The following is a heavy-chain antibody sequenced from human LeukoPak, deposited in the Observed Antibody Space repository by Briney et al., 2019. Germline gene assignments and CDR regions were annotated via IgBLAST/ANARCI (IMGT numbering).Heavy chain of an antibody. J-gene: IGHJ3*02. CDR2: IYYSGST. D-gene: IGHD3-10*01. V-gene: IGHV4-59*08. CDR1: GGSISSYY. CDR3: AVSGAMVRGPRDAFDI. Sequence: SETLSLTCTVSGGSISSYYWSWIRQPPGKGLEWIGYIYYSGSTNYNPSLKSRVTISVDTSKNQFSLKLSSVTAADTAVYYCAVSGAMVRGPRDAFDIWGQGTMVTVSS.